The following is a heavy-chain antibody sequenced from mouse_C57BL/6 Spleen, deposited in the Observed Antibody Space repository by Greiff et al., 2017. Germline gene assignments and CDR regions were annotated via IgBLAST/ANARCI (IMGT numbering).Heavy chain of an antibody. D-gene: IGHD2-4*01. V-gene: IGHV1-59*01. CDR2: IDPSDSYT. CDR1: GYTFTSYW. Sequence: QVQLQQPGAELVRPGTSVKLSCKASGYTFTSYWMHWVKQRPGQGLEWIGVIDPSDSYTNYNQKFKGKATLTVDTSSSTAYMQLSSLTSEDSAVYYCARGYRYDYDGDWYFDVWGTGTTVTVSS. CDR3: ARGYRYDYDGDWYFDV. J-gene: IGHJ1*03.